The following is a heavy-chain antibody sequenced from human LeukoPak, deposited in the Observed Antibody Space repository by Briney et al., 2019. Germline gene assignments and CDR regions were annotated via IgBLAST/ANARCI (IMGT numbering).Heavy chain of an antibody. V-gene: IGHV1-18*01. Sequence: ASVKVSCKASVYTFTSYGISWVRQAPGQGLEWMGLISAYNGNTNYAQKLQGRVTMTTDTSTSTAYMELRSLRSDDTAVYYCARVITWDYGDYGGWFDPWGQGTLVTVSS. CDR2: ISAYNGNT. D-gene: IGHD4-17*01. CDR3: ARVITWDYGDYGGWFDP. J-gene: IGHJ5*02. CDR1: VYTFTSYG.